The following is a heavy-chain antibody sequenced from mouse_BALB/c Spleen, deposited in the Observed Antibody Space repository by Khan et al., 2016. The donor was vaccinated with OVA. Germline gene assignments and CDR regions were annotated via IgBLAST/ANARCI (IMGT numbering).Heavy chain of an antibody. D-gene: IGHD2-4*01. J-gene: IGHJ3*01. V-gene: IGHV1S33*01. Sequence: LKQSGPEVVKPGALVKISCKASGYTFTNYDINWVKQRPGQGLEWIGWIYPGDGSIKYNEKFKDKATLTADKSSSTAYMQLSSLTSENSAVYFGERSACYTMNTGCFAYWGQGTLVTVSA. CDR2: IYPGDGSI. CDR1: GYTFTNYD. CDR3: ERSACYTMNTGCFAY.